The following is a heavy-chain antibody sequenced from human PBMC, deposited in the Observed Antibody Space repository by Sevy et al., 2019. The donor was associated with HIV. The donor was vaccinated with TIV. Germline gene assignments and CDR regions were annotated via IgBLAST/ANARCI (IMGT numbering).Heavy chain of an antibody. V-gene: IGHV3-30-3*01. D-gene: IGHD3-10*01. Sequence: GGSLRLSCAASGFTFSSYAMHWVRQAPGKGLEWVAVISYDGSNKYYADSVKGRFTISRDNSKNTPYLQMNSLRAEDTAVYYCARDWGSGSYPKGIPLWSTYYYYGMDVWGQGTTVTVSS. CDR2: ISYDGSNK. CDR3: ARDWGSGSYPKGIPLWSTYYYYGMDV. CDR1: GFTFSSYA. J-gene: IGHJ6*02.